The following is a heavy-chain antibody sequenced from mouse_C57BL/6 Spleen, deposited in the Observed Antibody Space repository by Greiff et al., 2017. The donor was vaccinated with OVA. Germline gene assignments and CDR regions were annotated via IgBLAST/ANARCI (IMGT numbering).Heavy chain of an antibody. J-gene: IGHJ4*01. CDR1: GFSLTSYG. D-gene: IGHD1-1*01. V-gene: IGHV2-2*01. CDR2: IWSGGST. Sequence: QVQLQQSGPGLVQPSQSLSITCTVSGFSLTSYGVHWVRQSPGKGLEWLGVIWSGGSTDYNEAFISRLSISKENSKSKVFFKMNSLPADDPAIYYCSSYYYGSGSLICAVNYGGQGPSVPVSS. CDR3: SSYYYGSGSLICAVNY.